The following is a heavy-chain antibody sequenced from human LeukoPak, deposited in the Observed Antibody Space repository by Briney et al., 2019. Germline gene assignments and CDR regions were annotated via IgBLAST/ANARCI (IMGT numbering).Heavy chain of an antibody. V-gene: IGHV3-21*01. D-gene: IGHD2-15*01. J-gene: IGHJ4*01. CDR3: VKRYCSGGTCYSAFDY. CDR1: GFTFSTYS. CDR2: ISSSSSSI. Sequence: PGGSLRLSCAASGFTFSTYSMNWVRQAPGKGLEWVSSISSSSSSIYYADSVKGRFTISRDNAKNSLYLQMNSLRAEDTAVYYCVKRYCSGGTCYSAFDYWGHGTLVTVSS.